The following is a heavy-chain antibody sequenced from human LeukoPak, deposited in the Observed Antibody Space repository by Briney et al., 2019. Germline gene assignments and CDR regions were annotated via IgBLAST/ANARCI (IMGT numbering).Heavy chain of an antibody. D-gene: IGHD3-22*01. Sequence: PSQTLSLTCPVSGGSISSGGYYWSWIRQHPGKGLEWIGYIYYSGSTYYNPSLKSRVTISVDTSKNQFSLRLSSVTAADTAVYFCAREGYYDSSGYSDYWGQGTLVTVSS. CDR3: AREGYYDSSGYSDY. CDR2: IYYSGST. J-gene: IGHJ4*02. CDR1: GGSISSGGYY. V-gene: IGHV4-31*03.